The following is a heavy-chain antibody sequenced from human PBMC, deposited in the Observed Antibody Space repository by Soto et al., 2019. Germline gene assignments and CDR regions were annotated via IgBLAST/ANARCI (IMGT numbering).Heavy chain of an antibody. CDR2: IWYDGSNK. Sequence: XXRRLSCAASGFTFSSYGMHWVRQAPGKGLEWVAVIWYDGSNKYYADSVKGRFTISRDNSKNTLYLQMNSLRAEDTAVYYCARDSRELSWFDPWGQGTLVTVSS. CDR3: ARDSRELSWFDP. D-gene: IGHD3-10*01. CDR1: GFTFSSYG. J-gene: IGHJ5*02. V-gene: IGHV3-33*01.